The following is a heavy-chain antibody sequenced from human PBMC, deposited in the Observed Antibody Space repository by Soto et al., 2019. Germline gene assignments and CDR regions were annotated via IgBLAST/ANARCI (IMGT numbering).Heavy chain of an antibody. D-gene: IGHD3-10*01. CDR1: GYTFTSYA. Sequence: QVQLVQSGAEVKKPGASVKVSCKASGYTFTSYAMHWVRQAPGQRLEWMGWINAGNGNTKYSQKFQGRVTITRDTSASTAYMELSSLRSEDTAVYYCARSVLLWFGEPLDYWGQGTLVTSPQ. CDR3: ARSVLLWFGEPLDY. CDR2: INAGNGNT. V-gene: IGHV1-3*01. J-gene: IGHJ4*02.